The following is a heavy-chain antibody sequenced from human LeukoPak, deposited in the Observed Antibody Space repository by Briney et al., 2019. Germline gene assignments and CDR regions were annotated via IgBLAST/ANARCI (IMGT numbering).Heavy chain of an antibody. Sequence: GASVKVSCKASGYTFTGYYMHWVRQAPGQGLEWMGWINPISGGTNYAQNFQGRVTVTRDTSISTAYMELSRLTSDDTALYYCARGERGSGSYYQSWDYWGQGTLVTVSS. CDR1: GYTFTGYY. CDR2: INPISGGT. V-gene: IGHV1-2*02. J-gene: IGHJ4*02. CDR3: ARGERGSGSYYQSWDY. D-gene: IGHD3-10*01.